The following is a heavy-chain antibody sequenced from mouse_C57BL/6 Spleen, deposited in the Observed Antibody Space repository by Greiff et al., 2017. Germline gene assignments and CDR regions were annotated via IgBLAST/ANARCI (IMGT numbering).Heavy chain of an antibody. Sequence: QVQLQQSGAELVQPGASVKISCKASGYAFSSYWMNWVKQRPGTGLEWIGQIYPGDGDTNYNGKFKGKAILTADKSSSTAYMQLSSLTSEDSAVYFCAREGITTVVATGGYFDYWGQGTTLTVSS. V-gene: IGHV1-80*01. CDR2: IYPGDGDT. D-gene: IGHD1-1*01. CDR1: GYAFSSYW. J-gene: IGHJ2*01. CDR3: AREGITTVVATGGYFDY.